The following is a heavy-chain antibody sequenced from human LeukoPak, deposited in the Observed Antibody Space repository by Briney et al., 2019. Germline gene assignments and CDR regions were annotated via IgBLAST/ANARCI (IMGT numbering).Heavy chain of an antibody. Sequence: SETLSLTCTVSGGSISSSSYYWGWIRQPPGKGLEWIGCIYYSGSTYYNPSLKSRVTISVDTSKNQFSLKLSSVTAADTAVYYCARRYSSSSPLDYWGQGTLVTVSS. CDR3: ARRYSSSSPLDY. D-gene: IGHD6-6*01. V-gene: IGHV4-39*01. CDR2: IYYSGST. J-gene: IGHJ4*02. CDR1: GGSISSSSYY.